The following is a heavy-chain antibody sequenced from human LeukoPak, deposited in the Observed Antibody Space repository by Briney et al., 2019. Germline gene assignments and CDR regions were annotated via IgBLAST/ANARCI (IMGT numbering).Heavy chain of an antibody. CDR3: ARVGFSSSWFSPAPDY. V-gene: IGHV4-34*01. CDR2: INHSGST. J-gene: IGHJ4*02. Sequence: KPSETLSLTCAVYGGSFSGYYWSWIRQPPGKGLEWIGEINHSGSTNYNPSLKSRVTISVDTSKNQFSLKLSSVAAADTAVYYCARVGFSSSWFSPAPDYWGQGTLVTVSS. CDR1: GGSFSGYY. D-gene: IGHD6-13*01.